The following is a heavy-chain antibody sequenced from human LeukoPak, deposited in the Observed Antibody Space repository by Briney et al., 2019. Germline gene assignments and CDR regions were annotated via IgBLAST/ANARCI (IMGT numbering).Heavy chain of an antibody. CDR3: AKDEGRDYFDY. CDR2: ISYDGSYK. Sequence: PGRSLRLSCAASGFSFSDYAMHWVRQAPGEGLEWVAVISYDGSYKYFADSVKGRFTISRDNSKNTLYLQMNSLRAEDTAVYYCAKDEGRDYFDYWGQGTLVTVSS. CDR1: GFSFSDYA. V-gene: IGHV3-30*04. J-gene: IGHJ4*02. D-gene: IGHD1-26*01.